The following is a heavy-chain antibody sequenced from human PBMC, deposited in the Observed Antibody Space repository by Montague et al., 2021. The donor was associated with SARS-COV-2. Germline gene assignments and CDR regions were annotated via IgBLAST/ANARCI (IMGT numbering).Heavy chain of an antibody. D-gene: IGHD6-19*01. J-gene: IGHJ4*02. CDR2: INHSGST. Sequence: SETLSLTCAVYGGSFSGYYWSWIRQPPGKGLEWIGEINHSGSTNYNPSLKSRVTISVDTSKSQFSLKLSSVTAADTAVYYCARGEYYSCRYGFKYYFDDWGQGTLVIVSS. CDR1: GGSFSGYY. V-gene: IGHV4-34*01. CDR3: ARGEYYSCRYGFKYYFDD.